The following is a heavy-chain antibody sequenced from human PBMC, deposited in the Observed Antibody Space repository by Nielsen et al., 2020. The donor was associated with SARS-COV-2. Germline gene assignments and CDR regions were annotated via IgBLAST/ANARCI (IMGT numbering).Heavy chain of an antibody. CDR3: AKLRSVPALKSSRSYYGMDV. V-gene: IGHV4-59*12. J-gene: IGHJ6*02. Sequence: WIRQPPGKGLEWIGYIYYSGITNHNPSLKSRVTISVDTSKNQLSLKLTSVTAADTAVYYCAKLRSVPALKSSRSYYGMDVWGRGTTVTVSS. D-gene: IGHD4-17*01. CDR2: IYYSGIT.